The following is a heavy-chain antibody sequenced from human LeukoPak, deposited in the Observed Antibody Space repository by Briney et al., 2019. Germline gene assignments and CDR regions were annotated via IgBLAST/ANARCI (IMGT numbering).Heavy chain of an antibody. CDR3: ARESHSYYDILTGLYYFDY. CDR1: GYTFTSYY. V-gene: IGHV1-2*02. CDR2: INPNSGGT. D-gene: IGHD3-9*01. Sequence: ASVKVSCKASGYTFTSYYMHWVRQAPGQGLEWMGWINPNSGGTNYAQKFQGRVTMTRDTSISTAYMELSRLRSDDTAVYYCARESHSYYDILTGLYYFDYWGQGTLVTVSS. J-gene: IGHJ4*02.